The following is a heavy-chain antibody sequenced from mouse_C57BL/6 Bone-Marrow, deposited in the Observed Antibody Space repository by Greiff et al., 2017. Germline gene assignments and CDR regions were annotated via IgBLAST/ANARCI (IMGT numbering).Heavy chain of an antibody. Sequence: EVQLVVSGGDLVKPGGSLKLSCAASGFTFSSYGMSLVRLTPDKRLGWVATISSGGSYTYYPDSVKGRFTISRDNAKNTLYLHMSSLKSEDTAMYYCATTVVATNDYWGQGTTLTVSS. CDR3: ATTVVATNDY. CDR1: GFTFSSYG. D-gene: IGHD1-1*01. V-gene: IGHV5-6*01. J-gene: IGHJ2*01. CDR2: ISSGGSYT.